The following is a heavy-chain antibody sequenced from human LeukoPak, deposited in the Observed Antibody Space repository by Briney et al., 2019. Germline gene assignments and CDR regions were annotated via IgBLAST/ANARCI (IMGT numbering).Heavy chain of an antibody. V-gene: IGHV1-8*01. J-gene: IGHJ6*02. D-gene: IGHD6-13*01. CDR1: GYTFTSYD. CDR2: MNPNSGNT. CDR3: ARGEGAAGTPAHFNYGMDV. Sequence: GASVKVSCKASGYTFTSYDINWVRQATGQGLEWMGWMNPNSGNTGYAQKFQGRVTMTRNTSISTAYMELSSLRSEDTAVYYCARGEGAAGTPAHFNYGMDVWGQGTTVTVSS.